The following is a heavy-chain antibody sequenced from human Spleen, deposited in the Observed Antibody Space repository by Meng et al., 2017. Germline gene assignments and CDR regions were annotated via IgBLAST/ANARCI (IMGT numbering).Heavy chain of an antibody. CDR3: ARDPTELYYYGSESYYNFNYYYYGMDV. V-gene: IGHV1-2*06. CDR2: INPKSGDT. D-gene: IGHD3-10*01. J-gene: IGHJ6*02. CDR1: GYNFPDYY. Sequence: ASVKVSCKPSGYNFPDYYIHWVRRAPGQGLEWMGRINPKSGDTHYAQKFQARVTMTGDTSISTAYMELSSLRSEDTAVYYCARDPTELYYYGSESYYNFNYYYYGMDVWGQGTTVTVSS.